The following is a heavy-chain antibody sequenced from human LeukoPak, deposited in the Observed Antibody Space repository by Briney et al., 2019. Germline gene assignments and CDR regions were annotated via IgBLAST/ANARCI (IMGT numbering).Heavy chain of an antibody. CDR3: ARVSGRLGGAFDI. D-gene: IGHD3-16*01. CDR2: INPSGGTT. CDR1: GYTFTNYY. J-gene: IGHJ3*02. Sequence: ASLKVSCKASGYTFTNYYMHWVRQAPGQGLEWMGIINPSGGTTSYGQRFQGRVTMTRDTSTTTVYMQLSSLRSEDTAVYYCARVSGRLGGAFDIWGQGTMVTVSS. V-gene: IGHV1-46*01.